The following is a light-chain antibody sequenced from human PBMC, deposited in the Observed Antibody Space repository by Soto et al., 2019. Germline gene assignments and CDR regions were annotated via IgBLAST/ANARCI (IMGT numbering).Light chain of an antibody. J-gene: IGLJ1*01. CDR1: SSDFGGYNY. CDR3: SSYTSGTTLYV. Sequence: QSVLTQPASVSGSPGQSITISCTGTSSDFGGYNYVSWYQHHPGKAPRLMIYASSSRPSGVPHRFSGSRSGNTASLTISGLQAEDEADYYCSSYTSGTTLYVFGTGTKVTVL. V-gene: IGLV2-14*01. CDR2: ASS.